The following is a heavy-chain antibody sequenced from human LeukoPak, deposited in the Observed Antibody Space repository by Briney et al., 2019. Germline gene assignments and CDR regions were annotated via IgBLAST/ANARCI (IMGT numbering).Heavy chain of an antibody. Sequence: PGGSLRLSCAASGFPLSSYWMSGLRQAPGGGLAWVANQKQDGSEKYYADSVKGRFTISRANSKNTPYLQMNSLRVEDTAFFYCAKGLGGRSSSWDMLNHWGQGTLVTVSS. J-gene: IGHJ5*02. CDR2: QKQDGSEK. D-gene: IGHD6-13*01. CDR3: AKGLGGRSSSWDMLNH. V-gene: IGHV3-7*05. CDR1: GFPLSSYW.